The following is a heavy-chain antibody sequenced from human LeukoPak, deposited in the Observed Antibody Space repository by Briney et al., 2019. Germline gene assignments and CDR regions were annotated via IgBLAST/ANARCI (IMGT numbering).Heavy chain of an antibody. CDR1: GGSISSGDYY. CDR2: IYYSGST. Sequence: SETLSLTCTVSGGSISSGDYYWSWIRQPPGKGLEWIGYIYYSGSTYYNPSLKSRVTISVDTSKNQFPLKLSSVTAADTAVYYCARDPPGYSSSWDWGQGTLVTVSS. CDR3: ARDPPGYSSSWD. V-gene: IGHV4-30-4*08. J-gene: IGHJ4*02. D-gene: IGHD6-13*01.